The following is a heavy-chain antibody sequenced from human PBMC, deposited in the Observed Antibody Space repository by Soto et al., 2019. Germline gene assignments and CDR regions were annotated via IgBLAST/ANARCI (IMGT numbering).Heavy chain of an antibody. J-gene: IGHJ6*03. CDR3: ARGAGGYYYIDV. V-gene: IGHV3-74*01. CDR2: VYTDGSRT. D-gene: IGHD3-10*01. Sequence: EVQLVESGGGLVQPGGSLRLSCAASGFTFSSYWMHWVRQAPGKGLVWVSRVYTDGSRTSYADSVKGRFTISRDNAENTLYLQMNSLRAEDTAVYYCARGAGGYYYIDVWGKGTTVTVSS. CDR1: GFTFSSYW.